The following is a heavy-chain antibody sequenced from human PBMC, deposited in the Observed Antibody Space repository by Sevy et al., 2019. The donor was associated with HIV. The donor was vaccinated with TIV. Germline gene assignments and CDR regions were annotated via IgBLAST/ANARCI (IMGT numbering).Heavy chain of an antibody. J-gene: IGHJ4*02. D-gene: IGHD5-18*01. CDR1: GFTFSSYS. V-gene: IGHV3-48*02. Sequence: GGSLRLSCAASGFTFSSYSMNWVRQAPGKGLEWVSYISSSSSTIYYADSVKGRFTISRDNAKNSLYLQMNSLRDEDTAVYYCVRGGFDTAMVNGVASDFDYWGQGTLVTVSS. CDR2: ISSSSSTI. CDR3: VRGGFDTAMVNGVASDFDY.